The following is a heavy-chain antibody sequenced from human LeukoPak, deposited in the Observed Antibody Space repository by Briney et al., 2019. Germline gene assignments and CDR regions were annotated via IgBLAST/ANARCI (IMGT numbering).Heavy chain of an antibody. J-gene: IGHJ4*02. D-gene: IGHD4-17*01. CDR2: TAYDGTKK. CDR1: GFTFSRYG. Sequence: GGSLRLSCAASGFTFSRYGMHWVRQAPGKGLEWVAVTAYDGTKKNYADSVKGRFTISRDNSKNTLYLQMNSLRAEDTAVYYCAKGVYGDYAPALDYWGQGTLVTVSS. V-gene: IGHV3-30*18. CDR3: AKGVYGDYAPALDY.